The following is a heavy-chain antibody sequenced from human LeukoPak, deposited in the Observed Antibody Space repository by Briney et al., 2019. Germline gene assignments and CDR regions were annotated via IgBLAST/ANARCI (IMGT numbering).Heavy chain of an antibody. V-gene: IGHV3-30*01. CDR2: ISYDGSNK. D-gene: IGHD5-12*01. Sequence: GGSLRLSCAASGFTFSSYAMHWVRQAPGKGLEWVAVISYDGSNKYYADSVKGRFTISRDNSKNTLYLQMNSLRAEDTAVYYCAREGVDSGYHPSFDYWGQGTLVTVSS. CDR1: GFTFSSYA. J-gene: IGHJ4*02. CDR3: AREGVDSGYHPSFDY.